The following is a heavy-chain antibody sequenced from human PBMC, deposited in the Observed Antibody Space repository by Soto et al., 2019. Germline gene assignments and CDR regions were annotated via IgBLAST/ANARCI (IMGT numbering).Heavy chain of an antibody. V-gene: IGHV4-59*08. Sequence: PSETLSLTCTVSGGSISSYYWSWIRQPPGKGLEWIGYIYYSGSTNYNPSIKSRVTISVDTSKNQFSLKLSSVTAADTAVYYCASVDRFVVVPAAPASPYYMDVWGKGTTVTVSS. CDR1: GGSISSYY. CDR2: IYYSGST. J-gene: IGHJ6*03. CDR3: ASVDRFVVVPAAPASPYYMDV. D-gene: IGHD2-2*01.